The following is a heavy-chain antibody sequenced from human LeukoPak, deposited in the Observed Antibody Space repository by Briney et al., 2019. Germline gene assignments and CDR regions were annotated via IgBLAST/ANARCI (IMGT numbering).Heavy chain of an antibody. CDR1: GYTFTGYH. CDR3: ATIAAAGTSDFDY. V-gene: IGHV1-2*06. J-gene: IGHJ4*02. CDR2: INPNSGDT. Sequence: GASVKVSCKASGYTFTGYHMHWVRQAPGQGLEWMGRINPNSGDTNYAQKFQGRVTMTRDTSISTAYMELSRLRSDDTAVYYCATIAAAGTSDFDYWGQGTLVTVSS. D-gene: IGHD6-13*01.